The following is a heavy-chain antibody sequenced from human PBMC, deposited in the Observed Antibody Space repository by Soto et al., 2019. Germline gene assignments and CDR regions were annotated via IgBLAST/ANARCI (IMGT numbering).Heavy chain of an antibody. J-gene: IGHJ5*02. CDR2: ISAYNGNT. CDR3: ARLERHYDFGSGYYTARNSGGWFDP. CDR1: GYTFTSYG. Sequence: QVQLVQSGAEVKKPGASVKVSCKASGYTFTSYGISWVRQAPGQGLEWMGWISAYNGNTNYAQKLQGRVTMTTDTSTSTAYMELRSLRSDDTAVYYCARLERHYDFGSGYYTARNSGGWFDPWGQGTLVTVSS. V-gene: IGHV1-18*01. D-gene: IGHD3-3*01.